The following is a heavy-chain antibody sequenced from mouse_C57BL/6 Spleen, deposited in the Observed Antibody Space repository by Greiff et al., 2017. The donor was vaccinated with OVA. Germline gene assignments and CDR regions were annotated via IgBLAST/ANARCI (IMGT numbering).Heavy chain of an antibody. D-gene: IGHD2-12*01. CDR3: ARSDVTTKAWFAY. J-gene: IGHJ3*01. V-gene: IGHV1-81*01. Sequence: QVQLQQSGAELARPGDSVKLSCKASGYTFTSYGISWVKQRTGQGLEWIGEIYPRSCNTNYNEKFKGNATLTADKSSSTAYMELRRLTSDDSAVYFCARSDVTTKAWFAYWGQGTLVTVSA. CDR1: GYTFTSYG. CDR2: IYPRSCNT.